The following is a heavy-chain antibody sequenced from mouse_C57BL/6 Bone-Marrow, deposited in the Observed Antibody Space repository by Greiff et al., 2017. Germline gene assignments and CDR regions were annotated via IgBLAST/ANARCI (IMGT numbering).Heavy chain of an antibody. CDR3: ARYDYDGYAMDY. V-gene: IGHV5-15*01. CDR1: GFTFSDYG. J-gene: IGHJ4*01. CDR2: ISNLAYSI. Sequence: EVNLVESGGGLVQPGGSLKLSCAASGFTFSDYGMAWVRQAPRKGPEWVAFISNLAYSIYYADTVTGRFTISRENAKNTLYLEMSSRRSEDTAMYYCARYDYDGYAMDYWGQGTSVTVSS. D-gene: IGHD2-4*01.